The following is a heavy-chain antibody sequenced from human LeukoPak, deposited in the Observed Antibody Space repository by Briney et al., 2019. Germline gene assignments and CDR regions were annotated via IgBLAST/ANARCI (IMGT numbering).Heavy chain of an antibody. V-gene: IGHV3-9*01. J-gene: IGHJ4*02. D-gene: IGHD3-22*01. Sequence: GRSLRLSCAASGFTFDDYAMPWVRQAPGKSLEWVSGISWNSGSIGYADSVKGRFTISRDNAKNSLYLQMNSLRAEDTALYYCAKVPTPYYYDSSGPLFDYWGQGTLVTVSS. CDR3: AKVPTPYYYDSSGPLFDY. CDR1: GFTFDDYA. CDR2: ISWNSGSI.